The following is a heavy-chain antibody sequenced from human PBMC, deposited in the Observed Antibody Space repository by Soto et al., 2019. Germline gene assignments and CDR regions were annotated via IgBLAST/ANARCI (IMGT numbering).Heavy chain of an antibody. D-gene: IGHD6-13*01. J-gene: IGHJ4*02. CDR3: ARVRQYSSSWFDY. Sequence: SVKVSCKASGGTFSSYAISWVRQAPGQGLEWMGGIIPIFGTANYTQKFQGRVTITADESTSTAYMELSSLRSEDTAVYYCARVRQYSSSWFDYWGQGTLVTVSS. V-gene: IGHV1-69*13. CDR1: GGTFSSYA. CDR2: IIPIFGTA.